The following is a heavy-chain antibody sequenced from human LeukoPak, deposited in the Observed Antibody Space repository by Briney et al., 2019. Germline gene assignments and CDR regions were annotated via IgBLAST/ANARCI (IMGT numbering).Heavy chain of an antibody. CDR3: ARVGPIVGATGNYYYMDV. CDR2: IHYSGST. D-gene: IGHD1-26*01. J-gene: IGHJ6*03. V-gene: IGHV4-59*01. CDR1: GGSITNYY. Sequence: SETLSLTCTVSGGSITNYYWSWIRQPPGKGLEWIGYIHYSGSTKSKSSLKSRVTISVDTSKNQFSLKLNSVTAADTAVYYCARVGPIVGATGNYYYMDVWGKGTTVTVSS.